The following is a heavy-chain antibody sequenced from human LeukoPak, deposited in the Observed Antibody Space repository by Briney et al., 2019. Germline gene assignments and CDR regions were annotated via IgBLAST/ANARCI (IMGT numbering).Heavy chain of an antibody. D-gene: IGHD3-10*01. Sequence: ASVEVSCKASGGTFGSYAISWVRQAPGQGLEWMGGIIPIFGTANYAQKFQGRVTITADKSTSTAYMELSSLRSEDTAVYYCARGRYGSGGYYALNYYYYYMDVWGKGTTVNVSS. CDR1: GGTFGSYA. CDR2: IIPIFGTA. J-gene: IGHJ6*03. V-gene: IGHV1-69*06. CDR3: ARGRYGSGGYYALNYYYYYMDV.